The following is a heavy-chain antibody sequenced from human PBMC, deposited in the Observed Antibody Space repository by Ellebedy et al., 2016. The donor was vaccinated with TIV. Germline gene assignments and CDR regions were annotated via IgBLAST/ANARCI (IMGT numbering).Heavy chain of an antibody. V-gene: IGHV3-23*01. CDR2: IKSRGDNT. Sequence: GGSLRLSCAASGFTFSSYVMSWVRQAPGKGLEWVSGIKSRGDNTYYADSVKGRFTISRDNSKNTLYLQMNSLRAEDTAVYYCAKDSDSSGYPANDYWGQGTLVTVSS. D-gene: IGHD3-22*01. CDR1: GFTFSSYV. CDR3: AKDSDSSGYPANDY. J-gene: IGHJ4*02.